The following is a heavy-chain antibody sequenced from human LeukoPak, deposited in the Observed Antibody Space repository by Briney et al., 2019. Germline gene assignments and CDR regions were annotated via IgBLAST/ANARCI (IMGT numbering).Heavy chain of an antibody. V-gene: IGHV3-30*18. CDR1: GFTFSSYG. J-gene: IGHJ4*02. Sequence: QPGGSLRLSCAASGFTFSSYGMHWVRQAPGKGLERVAVISYDGSNKYYADSVKGRFTISRDNSKNTLYLQMNSLRAEDTAVYYCAKDRAIVVVPAASFFDYWGQGTLVTVSS. CDR2: ISYDGSNK. D-gene: IGHD2-2*01. CDR3: AKDRAIVVVPAASFFDY.